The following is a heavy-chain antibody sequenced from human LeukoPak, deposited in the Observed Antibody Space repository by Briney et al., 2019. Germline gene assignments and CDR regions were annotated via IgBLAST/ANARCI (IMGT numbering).Heavy chain of an antibody. CDR2: IHYSGNT. Sequence: SETLSLTCTVFGGSISSYYWGWIRQPPGKGLEWIGSIHYSGNTYYNPSLKSRVTISVDTSKNQFSLKLSSVTAADTAVYYCARIITENLRRFDYWGQGTLVTVSS. D-gene: IGHD1-20*01. J-gene: IGHJ4*02. CDR3: ARIITENLRRFDY. CDR1: GGSISSYY. V-gene: IGHV4-39*01.